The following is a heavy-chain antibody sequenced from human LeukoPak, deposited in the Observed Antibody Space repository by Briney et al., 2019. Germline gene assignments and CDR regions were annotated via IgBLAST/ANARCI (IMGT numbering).Heavy chain of an antibody. J-gene: IGHJ4*02. Sequence: SETLSLTCTVSGGSISSSSYYWGWIRQPPGKGLEWIGSIYYSGSTYYNPSLKSRVTISVDRSKNQFSLKLSSVTAADTAVYYCARAPRNSSPDYWGQGTLVTVSS. CDR3: ARAPRNSSPDY. D-gene: IGHD6-13*01. V-gene: IGHV4-39*07. CDR1: GGSISSSSYY. CDR2: IYYSGST.